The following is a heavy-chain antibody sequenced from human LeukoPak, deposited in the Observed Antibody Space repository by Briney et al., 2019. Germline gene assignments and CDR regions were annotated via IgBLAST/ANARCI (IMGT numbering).Heavy chain of an antibody. Sequence: ASVKVSCKASGYTFTSYYMHWVRQAPGQGLEWMGIINPSGGSTSYAQKFQGRVTTTRDTSTSTVYMELSSLRFEDTAVYYCARESDSSGHSDWFDPWGQGTLVTVSS. V-gene: IGHV1-46*01. D-gene: IGHD3-22*01. J-gene: IGHJ5*02. CDR1: GYTFTSYY. CDR2: INPSGGST. CDR3: ARESDSSGHSDWFDP.